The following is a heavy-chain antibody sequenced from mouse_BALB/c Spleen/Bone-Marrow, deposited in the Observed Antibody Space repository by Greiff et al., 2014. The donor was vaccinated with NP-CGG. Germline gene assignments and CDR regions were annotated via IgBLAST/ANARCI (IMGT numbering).Heavy chain of an antibody. CDR3: AREKVYYGISWFAY. CDR1: GYSFTTYW. D-gene: IGHD2-1*01. CDR2: IHPSDSET. Sequence: QVQLQQSGTEVVRPGASVKLSCKASGYSFTTYWMNWVKQRPGQGLEWIRSLIHPSDSETRLNQKFKDKATLTVDKSSSTAYMQLNSPTSEDSAVYYCAREKVYYGISWFAYWGQGTLVTVSA. V-gene: IGHV1-61*01. J-gene: IGHJ3*01.